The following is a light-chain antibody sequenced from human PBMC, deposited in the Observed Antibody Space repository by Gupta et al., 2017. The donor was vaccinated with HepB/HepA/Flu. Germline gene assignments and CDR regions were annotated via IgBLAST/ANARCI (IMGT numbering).Light chain of an antibody. CDR3: NSDTTRSTVV. CDR2: GVN. J-gene: IGLJ2*01. V-gene: IGLV2-14*03. CDR1: SSDVGAYDH. Sequence: SALTQPASVSGSPGPSITISCSGTSSDVGAYDHVSWYQHHPGKAPKLMIYGVNNRPAGVADRFSGSKSGNTASLSISGRKEEDEADYFCNSDTTRSTVVFGGGTKLTVL.